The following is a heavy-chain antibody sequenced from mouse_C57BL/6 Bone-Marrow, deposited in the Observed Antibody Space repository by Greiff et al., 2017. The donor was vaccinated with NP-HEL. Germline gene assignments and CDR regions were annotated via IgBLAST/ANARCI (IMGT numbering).Heavy chain of an antibody. J-gene: IGHJ2*01. V-gene: IGHV5-17*01. CDR1: GFTFSDYG. D-gene: IGHD1-1*01. Sequence: DVKLVESGGGLVKPGGSLKLSCAASGFTFSDYGMHWVRQAPEKGLEWVAYISSGSSTIYYADTVKGRFTISRDNAKNTLFLQMSSLRSEDTAMYYCASYGSGDYWGQGTTLTVSS. CDR3: ASYGSGDY. CDR2: ISSGSSTI.